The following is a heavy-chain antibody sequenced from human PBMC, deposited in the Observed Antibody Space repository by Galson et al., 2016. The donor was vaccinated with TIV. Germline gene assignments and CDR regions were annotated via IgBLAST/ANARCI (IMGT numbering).Heavy chain of an antibody. CDR2: MNPNSGNT. J-gene: IGHJ4*02. CDR1: GYTFTSYH. V-gene: IGHV1-8*02. Sequence: SVKVSCKASGYTFTSYHVHWVRQAPGQGLEWMGWMNPNSGNTGYAQKFRGRVTMTRNTSVRTAYMELSSLRSEDTAVYYCARSGDYGDYWGQGTLVTVSS. D-gene: IGHD4-17*01. CDR3: ARSGDYGDY.